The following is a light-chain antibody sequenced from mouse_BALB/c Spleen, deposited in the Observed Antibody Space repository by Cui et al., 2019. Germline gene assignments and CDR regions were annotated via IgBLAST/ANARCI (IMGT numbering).Light chain of an antibody. J-gene: IGKJ5*01. CDR1: GNIRNY. CDR3: QHFWSTPLT. CDR2: NAK. V-gene: IGKV12-41*01. Sequence: DIQMTQSPAPLSASVGETVTITCRASGNIRNYLAWYQQKQGKSPQLLVYNAKTLADGVPSRFSGSGSGTQYSLKINSLQPEDFGSYYCQHFWSTPLTFGAGTKLELK.